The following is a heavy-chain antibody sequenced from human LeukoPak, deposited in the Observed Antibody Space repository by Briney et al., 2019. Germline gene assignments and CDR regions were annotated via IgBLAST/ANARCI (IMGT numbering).Heavy chain of an antibody. CDR3: AREGSVAGTFDY. Sequence: PGGSLRLSCAASGFTFSSYRMNWVRQAPGKGLEWVSSISSSSSYIYYADSVKGRFTISRDNAKNSLYLQMNSLRAEDTAVYYCAREGSVAGTFDYWGQGTLVTVSS. D-gene: IGHD6-19*01. V-gene: IGHV3-21*01. CDR1: GFTFSSYR. CDR2: ISSSSSYI. J-gene: IGHJ4*02.